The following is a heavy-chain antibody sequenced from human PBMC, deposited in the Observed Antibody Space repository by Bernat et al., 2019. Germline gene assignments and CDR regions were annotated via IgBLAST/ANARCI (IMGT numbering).Heavy chain of an antibody. CDR1: GGSISSYY. CDR3: ARDDSDSGGNHLDF. J-gene: IGHJ4*02. V-gene: IGHV4-59*08. CDR2: IYYSGST. Sequence: QVQLQESGPGLVKPSETLSLTCTASGGSISSYYWSWIRQPPGKGLEWIAYIYYSGSTNYNPSLTSRVTISVDTSKNQFSLNLSSVTAADTAVYYCARDDSDSGGNHLDFWGQGALVTVSS. D-gene: IGHD4-23*01.